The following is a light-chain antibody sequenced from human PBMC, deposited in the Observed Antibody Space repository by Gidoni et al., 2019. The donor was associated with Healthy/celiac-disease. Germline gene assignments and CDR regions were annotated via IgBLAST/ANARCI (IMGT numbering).Light chain of an antibody. CDR3: LQRSNWPPSIT. CDR2: VAS. CDR1: QSVISY. J-gene: IGKJ5*01. Sequence: ERVLTQSPATLSLSQGERANLSCRDIQSVISYLAWYQQKPGQAPRLLIYVASNRATGIPAIFSGSGSGTAFTLPIRSLEPEDFAVYSCLQRSNWPPSITFGQGTRLEIK. V-gene: IGKV3-11*01.